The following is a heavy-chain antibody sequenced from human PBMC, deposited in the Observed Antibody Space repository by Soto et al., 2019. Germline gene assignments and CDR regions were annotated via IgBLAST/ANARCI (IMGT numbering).Heavy chain of an antibody. D-gene: IGHD6-25*01. CDR3: ARRLGAAGDYFYGLDV. CDR1: GYTSTEYY. CDR2: ISPNSGRT. J-gene: IGHJ6*02. V-gene: IGHV1-2*04. Sequence: QEQLVQSGAEVKKPGASVKVSCKGSGYTSTEYYIHWVRQAPGRGLEWMGWISPNSGRTKSAQKFQGWVTMTEDTSIATVYMELNGLKSDDTAIYFCARRLGAAGDYFYGLDVWGQGTAVIVSS.